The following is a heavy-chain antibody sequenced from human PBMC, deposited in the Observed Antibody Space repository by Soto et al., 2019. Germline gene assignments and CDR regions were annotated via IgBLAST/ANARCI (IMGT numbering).Heavy chain of an antibody. CDR3: TRGGGSGSLDDCFSP. V-gene: IGHV4-30-2*06. Sequence: PSQTLSLTCEVSGVSISSGGYSWSRLRQSPGKGLEWMGYIFHIGTTDYNPSLKILLTISVDRSKNQFSLRLRSVTAADTALYYCTRGGGSGSLDDCFSPWGQGSLI. D-gene: IGHD3-10*01. CDR1: GVSISSGGYS. J-gene: IGHJ5*02. CDR2: IFHIGTT.